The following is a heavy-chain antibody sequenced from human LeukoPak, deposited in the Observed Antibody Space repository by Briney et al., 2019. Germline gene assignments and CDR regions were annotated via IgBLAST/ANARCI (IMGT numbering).Heavy chain of an antibody. V-gene: IGHV1-2*02. J-gene: IGHJ3*02. CDR2: INPNSGGT. CDR1: GYTFIGYY. D-gene: IGHD3-3*01. Sequence: ASVKVSCKASGYTFIGYYMHWVRQAPGQGLEWMGWINPNSGGTNYAQKFQGRVTMTRDTSISTAYMELSRLRSDDTAVYYCARYGGFGVVIIRAFDIWGQGTMVTVSS. CDR3: ARYGGFGVVIIRAFDI.